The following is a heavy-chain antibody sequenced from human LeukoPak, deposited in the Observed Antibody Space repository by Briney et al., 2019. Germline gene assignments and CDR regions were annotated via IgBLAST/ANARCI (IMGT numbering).Heavy chain of an antibody. CDR2: ISGSGGST. CDR3: AKDYYDFWSGYSTDIVGMDV. CDR1: GFTFSSYA. V-gene: IGHV3-23*01. D-gene: IGHD3-3*01. J-gene: IGHJ6*02. Sequence: GGSLRLSCAASGFTFSSYAMSWVRQAPGKGLEWVSAISGSGGSTYYADSVKGRFTISRDNSKNTLYLQMSSLRAEDTAVYYCAKDYYDFWSGYSTDIVGMDVWGQGTTVTVSS.